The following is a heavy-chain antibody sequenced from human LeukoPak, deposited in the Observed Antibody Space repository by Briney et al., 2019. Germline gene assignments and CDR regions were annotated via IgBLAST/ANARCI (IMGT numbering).Heavy chain of an antibody. Sequence: ASVKVSCKASGYTFSRYYMHWVRQAPGQGLEWMGIISTSGGSTTYEQKFQGRGTMTRDTSTSTVYLELSSLRSDDTAVYYCARVTCPGGDCYYYYGLDVWGQGTTVTVSS. V-gene: IGHV1-46*01. CDR1: GYTFSRYY. J-gene: IGHJ6*02. D-gene: IGHD2-21*02. CDR2: ISTSGGST. CDR3: ARVTCPGGDCYYYYGLDV.